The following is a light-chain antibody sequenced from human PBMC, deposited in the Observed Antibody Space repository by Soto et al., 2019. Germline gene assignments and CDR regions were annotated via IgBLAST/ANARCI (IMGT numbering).Light chain of an antibody. V-gene: IGKV3-20*01. J-gene: IGKJ1*01. CDR3: QQYGSSPRT. CDR2: GAS. CDR1: QSVRNNY. Sequence: EIVLTQSPGTLSLSPGERATLSCRASQSVRNNYLAWYQQKPGQAPRLLMYGASSRATGIPDRFSGSGSGTDFTLTISRLEPEDFAVYYCQQYGSSPRTFGQGTKVEIK.